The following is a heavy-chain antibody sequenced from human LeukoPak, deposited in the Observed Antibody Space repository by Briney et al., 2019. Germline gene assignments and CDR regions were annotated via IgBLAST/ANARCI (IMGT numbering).Heavy chain of an antibody. Sequence: SETLSLTCTVSGGSISSGSYYWSWIRQPAGKGLEWIGRIYTSGSTNYNPSLKSRFTISVDTSKNQFSLKLSSVTAADTAVYYCARDGYSSGYYYNDAFDIWGQGTMVTVSS. D-gene: IGHD3-22*01. J-gene: IGHJ3*02. V-gene: IGHV4-61*02. CDR3: ARDGYSSGYYYNDAFDI. CDR1: GGSISSGSYY. CDR2: IYTSGST.